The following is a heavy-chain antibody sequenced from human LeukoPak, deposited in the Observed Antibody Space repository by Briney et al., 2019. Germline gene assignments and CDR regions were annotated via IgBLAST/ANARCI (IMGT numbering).Heavy chain of an antibody. D-gene: IGHD3-10*01. Sequence: PSETLSLTCSVSGGSINAFYWSWIRQPAGKGLEWIGRIHSSGSTNYSPSLKSRVTMLLDPSKNQFSLSLISVTAADTAVYYCAREAVYYGSGSLDYWGQGTLVTVSS. CDR3: AREAVYYGSGSLDY. CDR1: GGSINAFY. V-gene: IGHV4-4*07. J-gene: IGHJ4*02. CDR2: IHSSGST.